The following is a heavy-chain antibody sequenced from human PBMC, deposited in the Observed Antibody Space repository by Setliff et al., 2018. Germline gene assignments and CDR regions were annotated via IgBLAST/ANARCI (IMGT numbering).Heavy chain of an antibody. CDR2: IYHSGSS. J-gene: IGHJ4*02. CDR3: TRGVTLIRGLVSLDY. D-gene: IGHD3-10*01. CDR1: GGSISSSNW. Sequence: SETLSLTCTVSGGSISSSNWWTWVRQPPGKGLEWIGEIYHSGSSSYNPSLKGRVTISVDKSKTQFSLRLTSVTAADSAVDYCTRGVTLIRGLVSLDYWGQGTLVTVSS. V-gene: IGHV4-4*02.